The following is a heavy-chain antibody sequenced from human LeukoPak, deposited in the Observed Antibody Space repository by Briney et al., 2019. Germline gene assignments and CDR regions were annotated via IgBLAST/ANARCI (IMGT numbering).Heavy chain of an antibody. CDR3: AREASCGGDCYSVGGAFDI. V-gene: IGHV1-46*01. CDR1: GYTFISHY. D-gene: IGHD2-21*02. Sequence: SVKVSCKASGYTFISHYMHWVRQAPGQGLEWMGIINVSGGSTRYAQKFQGRVTMTRDTSTSTVYMELNSLRFDDTAVYYCAREASCGGDCYSVGGAFDIWGQGTMVTVAS. J-gene: IGHJ3*02. CDR2: INVSGGST.